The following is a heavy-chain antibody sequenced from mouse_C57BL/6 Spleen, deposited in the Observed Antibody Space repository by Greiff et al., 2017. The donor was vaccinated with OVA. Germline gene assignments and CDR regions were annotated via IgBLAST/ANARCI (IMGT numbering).Heavy chain of an antibody. Sequence: EVQLQQSGPELVKPGASVKISCKASGYTFTDYYMNWVKQSHGKSLEWIGDINPNNGGTSYNQKFKGKATLTVDKSSSTAYMELRSLTSEDSADYYCARGAFAYWGQGTLVTVSA. V-gene: IGHV1-26*01. CDR2: INPNNGGT. CDR3: ARGAFAY. J-gene: IGHJ3*01. CDR1: GYTFTDYY.